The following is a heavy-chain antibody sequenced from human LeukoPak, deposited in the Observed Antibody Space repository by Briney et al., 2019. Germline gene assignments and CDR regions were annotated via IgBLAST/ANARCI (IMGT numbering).Heavy chain of an antibody. CDR2: ISGSGGDT. V-gene: IGHV3-23*01. CDR3: AKTGYYYDRSDYYYDRSRYFDL. J-gene: IGHJ2*01. D-gene: IGHD3-22*01. Sequence: PGRSLRLSCAVSGFIFSSYAMSWVRQAPGKGLEWVSAISGSGGDTYYADSVKGRFTIYRDNSKNTLYLQMNSLRAEDTAVYYCAKTGYYYDRSDYYYDRSRYFDLWGRGTLVTVSS. CDR1: GFIFSSYA.